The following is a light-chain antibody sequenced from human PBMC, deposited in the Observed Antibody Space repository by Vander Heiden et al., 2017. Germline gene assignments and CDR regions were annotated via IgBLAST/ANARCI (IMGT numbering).Light chain of an antibody. V-gene: IGKV1-33*01. CDR1: QDISNY. J-gene: IGKJ3*01. CDR2: DAS. Sequence: DIQMTQSPSSLSASVGDRVTITCQASQDISNYLNWYQQKPGKAPKLLIYDASNLATGVPSRFSGSGSGTDFTFTISSLQPEDIATYCCQQYDNLRTFGHGTKVDIK. CDR3: QQYDNLRT.